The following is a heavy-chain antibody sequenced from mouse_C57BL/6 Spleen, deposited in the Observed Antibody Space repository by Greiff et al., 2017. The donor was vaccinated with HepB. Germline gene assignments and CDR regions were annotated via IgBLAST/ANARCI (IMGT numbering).Heavy chain of an antibody. V-gene: IGHV6-3*01. J-gene: IGHJ2*01. Sequence: EVQLQESGGGLVQPGGSMKLSCVASGFTFSNYWMNWVRQSPEKGLEWVAQIRLKSDNYATHYAESVKGRFTISRDDSKSSVYLQMNNLRAEDTGIYYCTVYYGYDGYWGQGTTLTVSS. D-gene: IGHD2-2*01. CDR1: GFTFSNYW. CDR2: IRLKSDNYAT. CDR3: TVYYGYDGY.